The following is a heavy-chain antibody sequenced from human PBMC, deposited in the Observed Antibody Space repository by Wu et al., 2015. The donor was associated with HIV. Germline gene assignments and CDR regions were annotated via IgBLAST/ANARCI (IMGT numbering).Heavy chain of an antibody. Sequence: QVQLVQSGAEVRKPGSSVKVSCKASGGTFSSYAISWVRQAPGQGLEWMGGIIPIFGTPNYAQKFQGRVTITADESTSTAYMELSSLRSDDTAVYYCAERGLPWGIIVIRRRTTWGQGTRDHRLL. D-gene: IGHD3-16*02. CDR3: AERGLPWGIIVIRRRTT. CDR1: GGTFSSYA. V-gene: IGHV1-69*12. J-gene: IGHJ4*02. CDR2: IIPIFGTP.